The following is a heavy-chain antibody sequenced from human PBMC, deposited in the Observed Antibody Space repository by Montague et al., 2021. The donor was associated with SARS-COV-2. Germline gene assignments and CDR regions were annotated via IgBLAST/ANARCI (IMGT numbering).Heavy chain of an antibody. Sequence: TLSLTCTVSGGSISSGSYYWNWIRQPAGKGLEWIGRIYTSGSTNYNPPLKSRVTISVDTSKNQFSLKLSSVTAADTAVYYCARESLHLTGYYNDYSDYWGQGTLVTVSS. D-gene: IGHD3-9*01. V-gene: IGHV4-61*02. CDR3: ARESLHLTGYYNDYSDY. CDR2: IYTSGST. J-gene: IGHJ4*02. CDR1: GGSISSGSYY.